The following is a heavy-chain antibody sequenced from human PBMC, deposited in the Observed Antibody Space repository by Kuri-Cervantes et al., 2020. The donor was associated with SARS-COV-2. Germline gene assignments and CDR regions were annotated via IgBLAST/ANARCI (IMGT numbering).Heavy chain of an antibody. CDR3: ARGGYCSGGSCYPYYYYYYGMDV. V-gene: IGHV1-3*01. J-gene: IGHJ6*02. Sequence: ASVKVSCKASGGTFSSYAISWVRQAPGQGLEWTGWINAGNGNTKYSQKFQGRVTITRDTSASTAYMELSSLRSEDTAVYYCARGGYCSGGSCYPYYYYYYGMDVWGQGTTVTVSS. CDR1: GGTFSSYA. D-gene: IGHD2-15*01. CDR2: INAGNGNT.